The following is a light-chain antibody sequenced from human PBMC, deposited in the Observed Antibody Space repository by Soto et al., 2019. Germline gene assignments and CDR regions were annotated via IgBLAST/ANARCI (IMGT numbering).Light chain of an antibody. CDR1: QSVSNNY. Sequence: EIVWSKSPGTLSLSPRERATLSCRASQSVSNNYLAWYQQKPGQAPRLLIYGASNRATGIPDRFSGSGSGTDFTLTISRLEPEDFAVYYCQQYKTVGQGTKVDIK. V-gene: IGKV3-20*01. CDR3: QQYKT. J-gene: IGKJ1*01. CDR2: GAS.